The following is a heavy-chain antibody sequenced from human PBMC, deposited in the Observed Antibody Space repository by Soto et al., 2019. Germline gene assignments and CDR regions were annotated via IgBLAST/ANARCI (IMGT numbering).Heavy chain of an antibody. CDR1: GFTFSSYA. CDR2: ISGSGGST. V-gene: IGHV3-23*01. D-gene: IGHD4-17*01. Sequence: QPGGSLRLSCAASGFTFSSYAMSWVRQAPGKGLEWVSAISGSGGSTYYADSVKGRFTISRDNSKDTLYLQMNSLRAEDTAVYYCAKSHTVTTHPYYFDYWGQGTLVTVSS. CDR3: AKSHTVTTHPYYFDY. J-gene: IGHJ4*02.